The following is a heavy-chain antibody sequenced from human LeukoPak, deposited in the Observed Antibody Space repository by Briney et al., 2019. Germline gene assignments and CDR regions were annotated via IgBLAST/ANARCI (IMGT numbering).Heavy chain of an antibody. CDR3: ARKTATQNFDS. CDR1: GGSVSSGSYY. Sequence: LSLTCTVSGGSVSSGSYYWSWIRQPPGKGLEWVAVISYDGSNKYYADSVKGRFTISRDSSKNTLYLQMNSLRAEDTALYYCARKTATQNFDSWGQGTLVTVSS. J-gene: IGHJ4*02. D-gene: IGHD2-21*02. V-gene: IGHV3-30-3*01. CDR2: ISYDGSNK.